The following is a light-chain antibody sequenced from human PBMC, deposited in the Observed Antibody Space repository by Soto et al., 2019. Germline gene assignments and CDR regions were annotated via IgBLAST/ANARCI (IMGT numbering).Light chain of an antibody. CDR1: QSVGGY. Sequence: ESGLIQSPATVSLSPGERATLSCRASQSVGGYLDWYQQKPGQAPRLLIYDASNRASGIPARFSGSGSGTDFTLTISSLEPEDLAVYYCHQRSNWPPLTFGGGTKVEIK. CDR3: HQRSNWPPLT. V-gene: IGKV3-11*01. J-gene: IGKJ4*01. CDR2: DAS.